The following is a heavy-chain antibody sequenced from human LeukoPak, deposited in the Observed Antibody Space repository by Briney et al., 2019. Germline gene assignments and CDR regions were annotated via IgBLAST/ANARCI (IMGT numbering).Heavy chain of an antibody. CDR3: ARAYGSGSTFHPDY. CDR2: ISYDGSNK. Sequence: RSLILSCAGSGFPFSIYGVHWGRRAPGKGLEWVTVISYDGSNKYYSDSVKGRFTISRDNSKNTVYVQMNSLRAEDTAVYYCARAYGSGSTFHPDYWGQGTLVTVSS. J-gene: IGHJ4*02. D-gene: IGHD3-10*01. V-gene: IGHV3-30-3*01. CDR1: GFPFSIYG.